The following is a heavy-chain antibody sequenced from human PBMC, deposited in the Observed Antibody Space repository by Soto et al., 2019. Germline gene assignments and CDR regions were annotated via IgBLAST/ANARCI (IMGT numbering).Heavy chain of an antibody. D-gene: IGHD3-9*01. J-gene: IGHJ4*02. CDR2: MHTGGNEK. Sequence: QVQLVESGGGVVQPGGPLRLSCAASGFTFSYYGFHWVRQAPGKGLEWVAVMHTGGNEKYYVDSVKGRFTVSRDDSRNMVYLEMSDLRAEDTAEYFCARDADTTGHYSHFDLWGRGALVAVS. CDR3: ARDADTTGHYSHFDL. CDR1: GFTFSYYG. V-gene: IGHV3-33*08.